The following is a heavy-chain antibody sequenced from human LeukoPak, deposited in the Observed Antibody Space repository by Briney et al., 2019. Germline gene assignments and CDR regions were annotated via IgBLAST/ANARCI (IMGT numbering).Heavy chain of an antibody. CDR3: ASLYYDFWSGYSTFDY. J-gene: IGHJ4*02. Sequence: SETLSLTCTVSGGSISSSSYYWGWIRQPPGKGLERIGSIYYSGSTYYNPSLKSRVTISVDTSKNQFSLKLSSVTAADTAVYYCASLYYDFWSGYSTFDYWGQGTLVTVSS. CDR1: GGSISSSSYY. V-gene: IGHV4-39*01. D-gene: IGHD3-3*01. CDR2: IYYSGST.